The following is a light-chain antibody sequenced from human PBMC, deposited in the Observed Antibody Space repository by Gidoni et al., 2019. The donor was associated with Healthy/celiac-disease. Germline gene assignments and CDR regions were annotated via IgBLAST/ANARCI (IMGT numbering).Light chain of an antibody. Sequence: SYVLTQPPSVSLAPGQTARITWGGNNIGSKRVRWYQQKRGQAPVLVVYDDSDRPSGIPERFSGSNSGNTATLTISRVEAGDEADDYCQVWDSSSDHKVFGGGTKLTVL. CDR2: DDS. J-gene: IGLJ2*01. CDR3: QVWDSSSDHKV. V-gene: IGLV3-21*02. CDR1: NIGSKR.